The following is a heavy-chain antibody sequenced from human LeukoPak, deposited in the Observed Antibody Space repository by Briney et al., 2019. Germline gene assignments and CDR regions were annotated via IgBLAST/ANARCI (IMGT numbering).Heavy chain of an antibody. CDR2: ISSSSSYI. V-gene: IGHV3-21*01. CDR1: GFTFSSHS. Sequence: PGGSLRLSCAASGFTFSSHSMNWVRQAPGKGLEWVSSISSSSSYIYYADSVKGRFTISRDNAKNSLYLQMNSLRAEDTAVYYCARDRYCSGGSCPSSAWGQGTLVTVSS. J-gene: IGHJ5*02. D-gene: IGHD2-15*01. CDR3: ARDRYCSGGSCPSSA.